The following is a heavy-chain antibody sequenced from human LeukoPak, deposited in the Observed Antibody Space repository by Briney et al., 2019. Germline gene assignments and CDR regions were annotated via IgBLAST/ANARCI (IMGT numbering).Heavy chain of an antibody. Sequence: GSLRLSCVASGFTFSSYSMSWVRQAPGKGLVWGSGISGSGGTTYYADSVKGRFTISRDASKSTMYLQMNNLRVEDTAVYYCAKSRVATGTCYCDYWGQGTLVTVSS. V-gene: IGHV3-23*01. D-gene: IGHD6-13*01. CDR2: ISGSGGTT. CDR1: GFTFSSYS. CDR3: AKSRVATGTCYCDY. J-gene: IGHJ4*03.